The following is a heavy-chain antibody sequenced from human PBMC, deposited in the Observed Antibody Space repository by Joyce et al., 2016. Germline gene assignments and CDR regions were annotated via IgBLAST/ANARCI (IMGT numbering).Heavy chain of an antibody. J-gene: IGHJ5*02. CDR1: GFSFRYFW. V-gene: IGHV3-7*03. CDR2: INEDGSEK. D-gene: IGHD6-13*01. Sequence: EVYLLESGGGLVQPGGSLRLSCAASGFSFRYFWMDWVRQAPGKGLEWVAQINEDGSEKNYMDSLRGRFTISRDNAKNSVDLQINSLRVEDTAVYYCTRGSGTGWFDPWGQGTLVTVSS. CDR3: TRGSGTGWFDP.